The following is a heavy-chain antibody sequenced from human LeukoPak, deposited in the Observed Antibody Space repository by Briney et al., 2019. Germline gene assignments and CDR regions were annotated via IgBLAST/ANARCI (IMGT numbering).Heavy chain of an antibody. CDR3: ATVTTVTTSDAFDI. Sequence: SETLSLTCTVSGGSISSFYWTWIRQPPGKGLEWIGNIYYSGSTNYNPSLKSRVTISVDRSKNQFSLKLSSVTAADTAVYYCATVTTVTTSDAFDIWGQGIMVTVSS. V-gene: IGHV4-59*12. J-gene: IGHJ3*02. D-gene: IGHD4-17*01. CDR2: IYYSGST. CDR1: GGSISSFY.